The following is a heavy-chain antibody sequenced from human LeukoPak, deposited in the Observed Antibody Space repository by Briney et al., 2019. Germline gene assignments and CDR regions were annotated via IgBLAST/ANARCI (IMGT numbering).Heavy chain of an antibody. V-gene: IGHV1-18*01. CDR2: ISAYNGNT. CDR1: GYTFTSYG. Sequence: ASVKVSCKASGYTFTSYGISWVRQAPGQGLEWMGWISAYNGNTNYAQKLQGRVTMTTDTSTSTAYMELRSLRSDDTAVYYCARDRAYYYDSILNWFDPRGQGTLVTVSS. CDR3: ARDRAYYYDSILNWFDP. J-gene: IGHJ5*02. D-gene: IGHD3-22*01.